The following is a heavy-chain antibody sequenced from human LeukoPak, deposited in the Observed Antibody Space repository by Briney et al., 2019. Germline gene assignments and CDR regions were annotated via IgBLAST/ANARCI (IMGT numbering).Heavy chain of an antibody. CDR3: AREGRDYDSSGYPYYYYSMDV. D-gene: IGHD3-22*01. CDR1: GGSISSGSYY. J-gene: IGHJ6*02. CDR2: IYTTGST. Sequence: SETLSLTCTVSGGSISSGSYYWSWIRQPAGKGLEWIGRIYTTGSTNYSPSLKSRVTISGDTSKNQFSLKLSSVTAADTAVYYCAREGRDYDSSGYPYYYYSMDVWGQGTTVPVSS. V-gene: IGHV4-61*02.